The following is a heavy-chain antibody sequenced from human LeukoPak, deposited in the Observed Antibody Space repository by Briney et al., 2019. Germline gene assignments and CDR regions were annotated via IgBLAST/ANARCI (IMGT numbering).Heavy chain of an antibody. CDR1: GVTLIDYY. J-gene: IGHJ4*02. Sequence: PVGSPRLSPAASGVTLIDYYMSWIRRAPGKGLGWVSLISSSFLAIYNANSVRRRFTTSRDNAKNLLYLQMNSLRAEDTAVYFCAGRDSGSYLVYWGQGILVTVST. V-gene: IGHV3-11*01. CDR2: ISSSFLAI. D-gene: IGHD6-25*01. CDR3: AGRDSGSYLVY.